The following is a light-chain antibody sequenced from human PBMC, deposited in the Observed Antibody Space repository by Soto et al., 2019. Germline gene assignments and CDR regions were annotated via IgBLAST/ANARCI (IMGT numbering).Light chain of an antibody. CDR1: SGDVGAYNF. CDR3: GLFASSSTYV. V-gene: IGLV2-18*01. J-gene: IGLJ1*01. Sequence: QSALTQPRSVSGSPGQSVTISCTGTSGDVGAYNFVSWYQQPPGTAPKLMIYEVTNRPSGVPDRFSGSKSGNTASLTISGLQAEDEADYYCGLFASSSTYVFGTGTKLTVL. CDR2: EVT.